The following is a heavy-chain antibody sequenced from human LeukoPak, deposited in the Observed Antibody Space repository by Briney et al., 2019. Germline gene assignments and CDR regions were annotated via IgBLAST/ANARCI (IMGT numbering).Heavy chain of an antibody. V-gene: IGHV4-4*07. Sequence: LETLSLTCTVSGDSINSYYWSWIRQPAGKGLEWIGRMYTSGTDYNPSFKSRVTMSVDTSKNQFSLKLSSVTAADTAVYYCARAGTDGYSHFDYWGQGTLVTVSS. CDR1: GDSINSYY. J-gene: IGHJ4*02. CDR2: MYTSGT. CDR3: ARAGTDGYSHFDY. D-gene: IGHD3-22*01.